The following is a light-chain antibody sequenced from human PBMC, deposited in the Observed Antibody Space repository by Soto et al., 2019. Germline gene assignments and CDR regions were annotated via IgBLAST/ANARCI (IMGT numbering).Light chain of an antibody. V-gene: IGKV1-5*03. CDR3: SSGT. J-gene: IGKJ1*01. CDR1: QRLTMW. Sequence: DIHMTQSPSTLSASVGDRVTITCRARQRLTMWLAWYQQKPGKAPNLLLYKTSSLERGVPSRFLGSEAGTECTLTISSLQPDEGEHWTDSSGTFGQGTKVEGK. CDR2: KTS.